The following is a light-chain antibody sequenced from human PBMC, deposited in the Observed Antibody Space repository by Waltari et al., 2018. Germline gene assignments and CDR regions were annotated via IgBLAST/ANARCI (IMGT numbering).Light chain of an antibody. CDR2: DAS. Sequence: EIVLTQSPGTLSLSPGDRATLSCRASQSVGKYLAWYQQKPGQAPRLLIYDASTRATGIPDRFSGSGSGTDFSLTISRLEPEDFAVYYCQKYVSLPATFGQGTNVEIK. CDR1: QSVGKY. J-gene: IGKJ1*01. CDR3: QKYVSLPAT. V-gene: IGKV3-20*01.